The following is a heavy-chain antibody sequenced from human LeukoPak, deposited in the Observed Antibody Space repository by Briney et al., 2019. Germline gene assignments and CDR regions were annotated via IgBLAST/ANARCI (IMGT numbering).Heavy chain of an antibody. J-gene: IGHJ4*02. CDR3: AKGPYGDYPDYFDY. D-gene: IGHD4-17*01. CDR2: ISGSGGST. CDR1: GITLSSYA. Sequence: GSLKPSWATPGITLSSYAISWVRQAPGKGREWVSAISGSGGSTYYADSVKGRFTISRDNSKNTLYLQMNSLRAEDTAVYYCAKGPYGDYPDYFDYWGQGTLVTVSS. V-gene: IGHV3-23*01.